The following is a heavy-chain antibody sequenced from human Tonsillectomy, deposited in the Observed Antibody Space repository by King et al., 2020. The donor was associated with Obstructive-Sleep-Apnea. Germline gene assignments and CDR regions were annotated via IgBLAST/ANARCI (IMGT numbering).Heavy chain of an antibody. CDR3: ARGYNYGYRVVVVTTFDY. V-gene: IGHV1-2*02. CDR1: GYTFTDYY. J-gene: IGHJ4*02. Sequence: VQLVESGAEVKKPGASVKVSCKASGYTFTDYYIHWVRQAPGQGLEWMGWINPNSGDTNYAQNFQGRVTMTRDTSISTVYMDLSRLSADDTAVYYCARGYNYGYRVVVVTTFDYWGQGTLVTVSS. D-gene: IGHD5-18*01. CDR2: INPNSGDT.